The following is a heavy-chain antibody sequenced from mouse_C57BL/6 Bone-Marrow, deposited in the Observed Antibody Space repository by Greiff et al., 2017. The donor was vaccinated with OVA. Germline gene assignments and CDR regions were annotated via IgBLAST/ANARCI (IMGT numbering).Heavy chain of an antibody. V-gene: IGHV1-15*01. D-gene: IGHD2-5*01. J-gene: IGHJ4*01. Sequence: VQLVESGAELVRPGASVTLSCKASGYTFTDYEMHWVKQTPVHGLEWIGAIDPETGGTAYNQKFKGKAILTADKSSSTAYMELRSLTSEDSAVYYCTRGHSNYYAMDYWGQGTSVTVSS. CDR1: GYTFTDYE. CDR2: IDPETGGT. CDR3: TRGHSNYYAMDY.